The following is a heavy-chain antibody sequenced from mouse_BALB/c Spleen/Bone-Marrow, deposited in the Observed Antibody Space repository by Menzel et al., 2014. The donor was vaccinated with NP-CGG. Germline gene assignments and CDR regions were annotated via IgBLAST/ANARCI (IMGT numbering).Heavy chain of an antibody. V-gene: IGHV14-3*02. CDR1: GFNIRDTY. CDR2: IDPANGNT. J-gene: IGHJ4*01. CDR3: AREATYAMDY. D-gene: IGHD3-2*02. Sequence: EVQLQQSGAELVKPGASVKLSCTASGFNIRDTYMHWVKQRPEQGLEWIGRIDPANGNTKSDPKFQGKATITADTSSNTAYLQLSSPTSEDTAVYYCAREATYAMDYWGQGTSVTVSS.